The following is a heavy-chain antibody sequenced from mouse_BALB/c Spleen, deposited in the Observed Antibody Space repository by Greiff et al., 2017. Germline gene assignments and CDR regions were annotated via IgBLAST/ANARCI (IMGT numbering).Heavy chain of an antibody. CDR2: ILPGSGST. J-gene: IGHJ4*01. Sequence: VQLQQSGAELMKPGASVKISCKATGYTFSSYWIEWVKQRPGHGLEWIGEILPGSGSTNYNEKFKGKATFTADTSSNTAYMQLSSLTSEDSAVYYCARSGYYGPYAMDYWGQGTSVTVSS. CDR3: ARSGYYGPYAMDY. D-gene: IGHD1-2*01. CDR1: GYTFSSYW. V-gene: IGHV1-9*01.